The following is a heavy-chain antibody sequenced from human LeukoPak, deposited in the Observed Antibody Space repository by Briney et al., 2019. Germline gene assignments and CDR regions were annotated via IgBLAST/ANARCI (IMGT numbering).Heavy chain of an antibody. CDR3: ARGWNRGYDY. Sequence: GGSLRLSCAASGFSFSTYWMSWVRQAPGKGLEWVSSISSSSSYIYYADSVKGRFIISRDNAKNSLYLQMNSLRDKDTAVYFCARGWNRGYDYWGQGTLVTVSS. CDR2: ISSSSSYI. J-gene: IGHJ4*02. CDR1: GFSFSTYW. V-gene: IGHV3-21*01. D-gene: IGHD5-12*01.